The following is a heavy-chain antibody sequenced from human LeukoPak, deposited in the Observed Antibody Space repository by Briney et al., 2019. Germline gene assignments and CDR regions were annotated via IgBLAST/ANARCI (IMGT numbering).Heavy chain of an antibody. CDR2: IYYSGST. Sequence: PSETLSLTCTVSGGSISSYYWSWIRQPPGKGLEWIGSIYYSGSTYYNPSLKSRVTISVDTSKNQFSLKLSSVTAADTAVYYCARVKGIIFYYYYMDVWGKGTTVTVSS. D-gene: IGHD3-16*01. CDR1: GGSISSYY. V-gene: IGHV4-59*12. J-gene: IGHJ6*03. CDR3: ARVKGIIFYYYYMDV.